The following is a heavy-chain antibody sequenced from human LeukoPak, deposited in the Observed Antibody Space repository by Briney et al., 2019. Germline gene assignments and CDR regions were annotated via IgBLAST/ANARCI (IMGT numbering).Heavy chain of an antibody. V-gene: IGHV4-61*01. CDR3: ARLRLRIDY. CDR2: IYYSGST. D-gene: IGHD4-17*01. CDR1: GYSISSSYY. Sequence: PSETLSLTCTVSGYSISSSYYWSWIRQPPGKGLEWIGYIYYSGSTDYNPSLKSRVTISVETSKNQFSLNLSSVTAADTAVYYCARLRLRIDYWGQGTLVAVSS. J-gene: IGHJ4*02.